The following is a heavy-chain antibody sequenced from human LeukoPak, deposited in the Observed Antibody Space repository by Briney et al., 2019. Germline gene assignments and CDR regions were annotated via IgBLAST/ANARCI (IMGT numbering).Heavy chain of an antibody. J-gene: IGHJ4*02. CDR3: ARDLYRIVVVPHYFDY. CDR1: GFTFDDYG. D-gene: IGHD3-22*01. CDR2: INWNGGST. V-gene: IGHV3-20*04. Sequence: GGSLRLSCAASGFTFDDYGMSWVRQAPGKGLEWVSGINWNGGSTGYADSVKGRLTISRDNAKNSLYLQMNSLRAEDTAVYYCARDLYRIVVVPHYFDYWGQGTLVTVSS.